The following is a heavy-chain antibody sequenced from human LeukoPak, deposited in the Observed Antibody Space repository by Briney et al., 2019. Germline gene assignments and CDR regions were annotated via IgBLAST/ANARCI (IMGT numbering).Heavy chain of an antibody. CDR3: ARIPPTITTMTTSAITWYNWFDS. V-gene: IGHV1-8*01. Sequence: ASVKVSCKASGYTFTSYDINWVRQATGQGLEWMGWMNPNSGNTGYAQKFQGRVTMTTNTSTSTAYMEVRSLRSDDTAVYYCARIPPTITTMTTSAITWYNWFDSWGQGTLVTV. D-gene: IGHD1-20*01. CDR1: GYTFTSYD. J-gene: IGHJ5*01. CDR2: MNPNSGNT.